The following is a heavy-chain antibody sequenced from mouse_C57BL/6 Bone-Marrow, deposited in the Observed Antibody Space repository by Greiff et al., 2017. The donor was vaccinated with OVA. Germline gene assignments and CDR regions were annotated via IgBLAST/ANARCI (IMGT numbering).Heavy chain of an antibody. CDR2: IDPSDSYT. CDR1: GYTFTSYW. CDR3: ARDGYYEAGFAY. Sequence: QVQLQQPGAELVMPGASVKLSCKASGYTFTSYWMHWVKQRPGQGLEWIGEIDPSDSYTNYNQKFKGKSTLTVDKSSSTAYMQLSSLTSEDSAVYYCARDGYYEAGFAYWGQGTLVTVSA. J-gene: IGHJ3*01. D-gene: IGHD2-3*01. V-gene: IGHV1-69*01.